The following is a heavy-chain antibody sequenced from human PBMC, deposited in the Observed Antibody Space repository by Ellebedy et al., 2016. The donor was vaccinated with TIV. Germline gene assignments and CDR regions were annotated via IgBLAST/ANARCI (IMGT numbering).Heavy chain of an antibody. CDR3: ARDHYFDWKPYGMDV. V-gene: IGHV4-59*01. J-gene: IGHJ6*02. Sequence: MPSETLSLTCAVYGGSFSGYDWSWIRQTPGKGLEWIGNVFYTGTTNYNPSLKSRVTISIDTSKKQFSLKMSSVTAADTAMYFCARDHYFDWKPYGMDVWGHGTTVTVSS. D-gene: IGHD3-9*01. CDR1: GGSFSGYD. CDR2: VFYTGTT.